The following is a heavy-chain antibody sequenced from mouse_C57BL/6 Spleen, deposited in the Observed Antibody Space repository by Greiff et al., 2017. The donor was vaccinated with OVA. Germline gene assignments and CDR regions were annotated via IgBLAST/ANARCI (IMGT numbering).Heavy chain of an antibody. J-gene: IGHJ3*01. CDR2: ISSGSSTI. CDR1: GFTFSDYG. D-gene: IGHD3-3*01. Sequence: DVHLVESGGGLVKPGGSLKLSCAASGFTFSDYGMHWVRQAPEKGLEWVAYISSGSSTIYYADTVKGRFTISRDNAKNTLFLQMTSLRSEDTAMYYCARGGTSNWFAYWGQGTLVTVSA. CDR3: ARGGTSNWFAY. V-gene: IGHV5-17*01.